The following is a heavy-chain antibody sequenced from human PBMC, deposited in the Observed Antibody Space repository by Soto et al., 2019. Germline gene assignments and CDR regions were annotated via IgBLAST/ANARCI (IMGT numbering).Heavy chain of an antibody. Sequence: QVQLVDSGGDVVQPGGSLRLSCTGSGFTFGNYGMHWVRQAPGKGLEWVASTSYDGNNKYYADSLKGRFTISRDNSKKVVYLQRTSLGPEDTAVYYCEKGGGSARDFDYWGQGALVTVSS. CDR2: TSYDGNNK. D-gene: IGHD1-26*01. V-gene: IGHV3-30*18. CDR1: GFTFGNYG. CDR3: EKGGGSARDFDY. J-gene: IGHJ4*02.